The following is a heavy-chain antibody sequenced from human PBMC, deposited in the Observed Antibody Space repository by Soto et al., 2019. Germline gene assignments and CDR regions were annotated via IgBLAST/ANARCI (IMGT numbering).Heavy chain of an antibody. J-gene: IGHJ5*02. CDR2: ISSSSSYI. Sequence: EVQLVESGGGLVKPGGSLRLSCAASGFTFSSYSMNWVRQAPGKGLEWVSSISSSSSYIYYADSVKGRFTISRDNAKNALYLQMNSLRAEDTAVYYWARDFGSAVWFDPWGQGTLVTVSS. V-gene: IGHV3-21*01. CDR3: ARDFGSAVWFDP. CDR1: GFTFSSYS. D-gene: IGHD3-10*01.